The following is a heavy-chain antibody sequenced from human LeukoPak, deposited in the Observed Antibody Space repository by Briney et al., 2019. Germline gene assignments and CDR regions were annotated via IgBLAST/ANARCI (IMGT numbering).Heavy chain of an antibody. CDR1: GYSFTDYY. Sequence: ASVKVSCKTSGYSFTDYYMHWVRQAPGQGLEWMGWINPNNGGTSSAQKFQGRVIITRDTSISTVYMEVSWLTSDDTAIYYCARAHRLHGGPYLIRLWGQGTLVPVSS. CDR3: ARAHRLHGGPYLIRL. D-gene: IGHD3-16*01. V-gene: IGHV1-2*02. J-gene: IGHJ4*02. CDR2: INPNNGGT.